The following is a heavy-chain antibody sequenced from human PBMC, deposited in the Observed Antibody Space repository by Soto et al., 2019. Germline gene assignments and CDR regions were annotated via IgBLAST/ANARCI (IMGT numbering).Heavy chain of an antibody. V-gene: IGHV1-8*01. CDR2: MNPNSGNT. Sequence: QVQLVQSGAEVRRPGTSVMVSCKTSGYTFTDYDINWVRQATGQGLEWMGWMNPNSGNTGYAQKFQGRVSMTRNTATSTAYMELSSLRSDDTAIYYCARDSSTTNPAWGQGTMVTVSS. D-gene: IGHD2-2*01. CDR1: GYTFTDYD. J-gene: IGHJ3*01. CDR3: ARDSSTTNPA.